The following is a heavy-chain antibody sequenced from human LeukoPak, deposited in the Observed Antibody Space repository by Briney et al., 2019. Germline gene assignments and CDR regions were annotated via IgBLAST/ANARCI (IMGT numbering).Heavy chain of an antibody. J-gene: IGHJ6*02. CDR3: ARDYYYGMDV. V-gene: IGHV3-7*01. CDR2: IKQDGSEK. Sequence: PGGSLRLSCAAFGFTFSSYWMSWVRQAPGKGLEWVANIKQDGSEKYYVDSVKGRFTISRDNAKNSLYLQMNSLRAEDTAVYYCARDYYYGMDVWGQGTTVTVSS. CDR1: GFTFSSYW.